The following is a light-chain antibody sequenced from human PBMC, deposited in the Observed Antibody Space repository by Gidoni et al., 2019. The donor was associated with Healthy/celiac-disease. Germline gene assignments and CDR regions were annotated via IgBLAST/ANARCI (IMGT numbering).Light chain of an antibody. CDR2: GNS. V-gene: IGLV1-40*01. J-gene: IGLJ2*01. CDR1: SSNIGAGYD. CDR3: QSYDSSLSGVV. Sequence: QSVLTKPHAEAGDPGQRVTISCTGSSSNIGAGYDVHWYQLLPGTAPKLLIYGNSNRPSAVPDRFSGSKSCTSASLAITWLQAEDEADYYCQSYDSSLSGVVFGGGPYLTVL.